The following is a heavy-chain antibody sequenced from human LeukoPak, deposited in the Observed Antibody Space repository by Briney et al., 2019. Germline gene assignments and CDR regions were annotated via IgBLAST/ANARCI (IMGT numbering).Heavy chain of an antibody. J-gene: IGHJ6*02. CDR2: IYYSGST. D-gene: IGHD5-18*01. CDR3: ARDLGPVRVDTAMVLPGMDV. CDR1: GVSISSYY. Sequence: PSETLSLTCTVSGVSISSYYWSWIRQPPGKGLEWIGYIYYSGSTNYNPSLKSRVTISVDTSKNQFSLKLSSVTAADTAVYYCARDLGPVRVDTAMVLPGMDVWGQGTTVTVSS. V-gene: IGHV4-59*01.